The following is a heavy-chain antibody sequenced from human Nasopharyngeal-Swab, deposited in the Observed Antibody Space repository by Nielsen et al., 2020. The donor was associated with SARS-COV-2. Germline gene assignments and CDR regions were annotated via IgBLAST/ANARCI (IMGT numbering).Heavy chain of an antibody. J-gene: IGHJ6*02. V-gene: IGHV3-11*06. Sequence: GGSLRLSCAASGFTFSDYYMSWIRQAPGKGLEWVSYITSSSSYIYYADSVKGRFTISRDNAKNSLYLQMNSLRAEDTAVYYCARERGYSYGSGYGMDVWGQGTTVTVSS. CDR3: ARERGYSYGSGYGMDV. CDR1: GFTFSDYY. CDR2: ITSSSSYI. D-gene: IGHD5-18*01.